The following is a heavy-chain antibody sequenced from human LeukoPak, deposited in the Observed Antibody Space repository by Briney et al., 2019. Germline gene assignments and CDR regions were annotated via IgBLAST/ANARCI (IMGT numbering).Heavy chain of an antibody. V-gene: IGHV3-15*01. CDR3: TTVSDYDYVWGSYRPEA. CDR1: GFTFSNAW. CDR2: IKSKTDGGPT. Sequence: GGSLRLSCAASGFTFSNAWMSWVRQAPGQGLAWVGRIKSKTDGGPTDYAAAVKSRFTTSRDDSKNPLYLQMNSLKTEDTAVYYCTTVSDYDYVWGSYRPEAWGQGTLVTVSS. J-gene: IGHJ5*02. D-gene: IGHD3-16*02.